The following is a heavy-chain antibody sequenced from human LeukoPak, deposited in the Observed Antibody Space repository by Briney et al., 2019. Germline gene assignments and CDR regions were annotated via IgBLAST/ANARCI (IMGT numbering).Heavy chain of an antibody. CDR2: IYYSGST. D-gene: IGHD3-10*01. J-gene: IGHJ5*02. Sequence: SETLSLTCAVYGGSFSGYYWSWIRQPPGKGLEWIGSIYYSGSTYYNPSLKSRVTISVDTSKNQFSLKLSSVTAADTAVYYCASELGKVTMVRGVITWGQGTLVTVSS. CDR1: GGSFSGYY. V-gene: IGHV4-34*01. CDR3: ASELGKVTMVRGVIT.